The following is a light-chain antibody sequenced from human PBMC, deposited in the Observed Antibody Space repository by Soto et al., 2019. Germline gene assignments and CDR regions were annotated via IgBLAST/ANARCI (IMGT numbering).Light chain of an antibody. CDR2: GAS. Sequence: EIVLTQSAHPLCLSTRKGDTHWRRASQSVSSSYIAWYQQKPGQTPSLLIYGASTRATGIPDRFSGSVSGTQFTLTISRLQPGDFAVYYCQHLGSTPFTFGGGTRLEIK. V-gene: IGKV3-20*01. CDR3: QHLGSTPFT. CDR1: QSVSSSY. J-gene: IGKJ5*01.